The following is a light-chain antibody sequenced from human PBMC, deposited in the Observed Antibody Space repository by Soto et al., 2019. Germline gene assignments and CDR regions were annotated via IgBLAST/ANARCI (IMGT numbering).Light chain of an antibody. CDR3: QQYGSSPRT. Sequence: ESVLTQSPGTLSLSPGERATLSCRASQSVSSSYLAWYQQKPGQAPRLLIYGASSRATGIADRFSGSGSGTDFTHTISRLEPEDFAVYYCQQYGSSPRTFGQGTKVEIK. CDR1: QSVSSSY. CDR2: GAS. J-gene: IGKJ1*01. V-gene: IGKV3-20*01.